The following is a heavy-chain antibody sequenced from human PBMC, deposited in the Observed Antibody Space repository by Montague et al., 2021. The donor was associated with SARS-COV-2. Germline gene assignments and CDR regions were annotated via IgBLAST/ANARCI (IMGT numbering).Heavy chain of an antibody. J-gene: IGHJ3*02. CDR2: ISYDGSNK. Sequence: LSLTCTVSGGSISSYYWSWIRQAPGKGLEWVAVISYDGSNKYYADSVKGRFTISRDNSKNTLYLQMNSLRAEDTAVYYCARPLGGSLNDAFDIWGQGTMVTVSS. V-gene: IGHV3-30*03. D-gene: IGHD3-16*01. CDR1: GGSISSYY. CDR3: ARPLGGSLNDAFDI.